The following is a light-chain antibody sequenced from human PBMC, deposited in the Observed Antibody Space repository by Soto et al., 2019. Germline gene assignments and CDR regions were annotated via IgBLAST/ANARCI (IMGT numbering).Light chain of an antibody. CDR2: EVS. Sequence: QSALTQPPSASGSPGQSVTISCTGTSSDVGGYNYVSWYQQHPGKAPKLMIYEVSKRPSGVPDRFSGSKSGNTASLTVSGLQAEDEADYYSSSYAGSNNPLFGGGTKVTVL. CDR1: SSDVGGYNY. J-gene: IGLJ2*01. CDR3: SSYAGSNNPL. V-gene: IGLV2-8*01.